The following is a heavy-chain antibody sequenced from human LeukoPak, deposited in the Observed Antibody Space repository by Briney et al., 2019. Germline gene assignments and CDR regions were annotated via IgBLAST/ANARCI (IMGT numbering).Heavy chain of an antibody. CDR3: ARDRDIVVVPAAPLY. J-gene: IGHJ4*02. CDR1: GFTFSSYA. V-gene: IGHV3-30-3*01. D-gene: IGHD2-2*01. CDR2: IPYDGSNK. Sequence: PGGSLRLSCAASGFTFSSYAMHWVRQAPGKGLEWVAVIPYDGSNKYYADSVKGRFTISRDNSKNTLYLQMNSLRAEDTAVYYCARDRDIVVVPAAPLYWGQGTLVTVSS.